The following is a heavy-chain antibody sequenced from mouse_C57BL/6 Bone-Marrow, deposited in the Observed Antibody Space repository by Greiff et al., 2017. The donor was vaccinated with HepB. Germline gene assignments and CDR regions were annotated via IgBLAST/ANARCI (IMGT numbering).Heavy chain of an antibody. D-gene: IGHD2-4*01. CDR3: ARVYDYDWFAY. J-gene: IGHJ3*01. CDR1: GFTFSDYG. V-gene: IGHV5-17*01. Sequence: EVKLVESGGGLVKPGGSLKLSCAASGFTFSDYGMHWVRQAPEKGLEWVAYISSGSSTIYYADTVKGRFTISRDNAKNTLFLQMTSLRSEDTAMYYCARVYDYDWFAYWGQGTLVTVSA. CDR2: ISSGSSTI.